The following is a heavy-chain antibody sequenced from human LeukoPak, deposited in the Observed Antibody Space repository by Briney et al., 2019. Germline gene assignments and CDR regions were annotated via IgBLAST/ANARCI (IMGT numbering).Heavy chain of an antibody. D-gene: IGHD6-13*01. J-gene: IGHJ5*02. V-gene: IGHV3-30-3*01. CDR1: GLTFSSYA. Sequence: GGSLRLSCAASGLTFSSYAMHWVRQAPGKGLEWVAVISYDGSNKYYADSVKGRFTISRDNSKNTLYLQMNSLRAEDTAVYYCARDRIAAAGTGGWFDPWGQGTLVTVSS. CDR2: ISYDGSNK. CDR3: ARDRIAAAGTGGWFDP.